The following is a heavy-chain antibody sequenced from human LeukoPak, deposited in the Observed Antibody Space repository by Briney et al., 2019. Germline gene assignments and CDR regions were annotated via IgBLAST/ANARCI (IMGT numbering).Heavy chain of an antibody. J-gene: IGHJ4*02. CDR1: GGSISSTSYY. V-gene: IGHV4-39*07. Sequence: PSETLSLTCTVSGGSISSTSYYWGWVRQPPGKGPEWIGSIYYTGRTYYNPSLKSRVTISVDTSKNQFSLKLSSVTAADTAVYYCARGPAYCGGDCYKYYFDYWGQGTLVTVSS. CDR2: IYYTGRT. CDR3: ARGPAYCGGDCYKYYFDY. D-gene: IGHD2-21*02.